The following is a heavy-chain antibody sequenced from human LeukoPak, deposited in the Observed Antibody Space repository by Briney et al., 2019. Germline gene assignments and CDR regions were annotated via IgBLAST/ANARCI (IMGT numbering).Heavy chain of an antibody. CDR1: GFTFSDYY. CDR2: ISSSGSTI. D-gene: IGHD1-26*01. J-gene: IGHJ6*02. CDR3: GSEWSGSYGGLPRTGDYYYYYGMDV. V-gene: IGHV3-11*04. Sequence: GGSLRLSCAASGFTFSDYYMSWIRQAPGKGLEWVSYISSSGSTIYYADSVKGRFTISRDNSKNTLYLQMNSLRAEDTAVYYCGSEWSGSYGGLPRTGDYYYYYGMDVWGQGTTVTVSS.